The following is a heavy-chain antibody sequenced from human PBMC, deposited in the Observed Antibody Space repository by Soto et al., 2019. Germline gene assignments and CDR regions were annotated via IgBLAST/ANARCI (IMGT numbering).Heavy chain of an antibody. Sequence: EVQLVESGGGLVKPGGSLGLSCAVSGFTFNNAWMSWVRQAPGKGLEWVGRIKSKTDGGTTDHAASVKGRFTISRDDSKNTLYLQMDSLKIEDTAMYYFTTSPRAQYGGQGTLVSVSS. CDR3: TTSPRAQY. CDR2: IKSKTDGGTT. CDR1: GFTFNNAW. J-gene: IGHJ4*02. V-gene: IGHV3-15*01.